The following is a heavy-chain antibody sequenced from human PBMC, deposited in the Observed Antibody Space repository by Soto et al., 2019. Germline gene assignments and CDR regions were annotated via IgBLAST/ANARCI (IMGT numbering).Heavy chain of an antibody. CDR3: VRDRDIYRDMVHADL. V-gene: IGHV3-21*01. Sequence: GGSLRLSCAASGFTFSSYSMNWARQAPGKGLEWVSSISSSSSYIYYADSVRGRFTISADNAENSVFLQMNSLRDEDTAVYFCVRDRDIYRDMVHADLWGQGTLVTVSS. CDR2: ISSSSSYI. D-gene: IGHD5-18*01. J-gene: IGHJ4*01. CDR1: GFTFSSYS.